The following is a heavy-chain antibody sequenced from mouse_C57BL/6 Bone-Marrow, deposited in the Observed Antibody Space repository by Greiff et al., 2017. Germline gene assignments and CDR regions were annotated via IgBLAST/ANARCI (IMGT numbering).Heavy chain of an antibody. CDR2: IDPSVSNT. J-gene: IGHJ2*01. Sequence: QVHVKQPGAELVMPGASVKLSCKASGYTFTSYWMHWVKQRPGQGLEWIGEIDPSVSNTNYNQKFKGKSTLTVDKSSSTAYMQLSSLTSEDSAVYYCARSITTVVDYWGQGTTLTVSS. CDR1: GYTFTSYW. CDR3: ARSITTVVDY. V-gene: IGHV1-69*01. D-gene: IGHD1-1*01.